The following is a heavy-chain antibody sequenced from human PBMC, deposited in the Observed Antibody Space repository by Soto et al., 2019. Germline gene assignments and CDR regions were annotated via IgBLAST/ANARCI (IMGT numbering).Heavy chain of an antibody. D-gene: IGHD2-21*01. V-gene: IGHV4-34*01. Sequence: PSETLSLTCTVSGGSISSYYWSWIRQPPGKGLEWIGEINHSGSTNYNPSLKSRVTISVDTSKNQFSLKLSSVTAADTAVYYWARGVIHWGQGTLVTVSS. CDR2: INHSGST. CDR1: GGSISSYY. CDR3: ARGVIH. J-gene: IGHJ4*02.